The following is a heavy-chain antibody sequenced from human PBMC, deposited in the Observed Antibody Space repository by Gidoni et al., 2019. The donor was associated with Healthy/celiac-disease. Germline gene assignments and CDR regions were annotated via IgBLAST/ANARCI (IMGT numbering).Heavy chain of an antibody. CDR2: MYSGVST. Sequence: EVQLVESGGGLIQTGGSLRLSCAASGFTVSSNYMSWVRQAPGKGLEWVSVMYSGVSTYYADSVKGRFTISRDNSKNTLYLQMNSLRAEDTAVYYCASWSGYEYYFDYWGQGTLVTVSS. D-gene: IGHD3-3*01. CDR3: ASWSGYEYYFDY. CDR1: GFTVSSNY. J-gene: IGHJ4*02. V-gene: IGHV3-53*01.